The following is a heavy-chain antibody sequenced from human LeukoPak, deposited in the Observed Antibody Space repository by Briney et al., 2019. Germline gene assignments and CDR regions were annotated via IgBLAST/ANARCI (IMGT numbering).Heavy chain of an antibody. D-gene: IGHD5-18*01. CDR1: GFTFSTYS. CDR3: ARSRGYSNEGMELVY. Sequence: GALRLSCAASGFTFSTYSMNWVRQAPGKGLEWISFISSRSSYIYYADSVKGRFTISRDNPKNSLYLQMNSLRAEDMAVYYCARSRGYSNEGMELVYWGQGTLVTVSS. V-gene: IGHV3-21*01. CDR2: ISSRSSYI. J-gene: IGHJ4*02.